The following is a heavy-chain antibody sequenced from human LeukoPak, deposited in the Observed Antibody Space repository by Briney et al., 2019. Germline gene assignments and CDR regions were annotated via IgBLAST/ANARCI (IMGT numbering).Heavy chain of an antibody. J-gene: IGHJ4*02. CDR3: AKAHSEWLLGFDY. CDR2: IWYDGSNK. D-gene: IGHD3-3*01. CDR1: GFTFSSYG. Sequence: PGGSLRLSCAASGFTFSSYGMHWVRQAPGKGLEWVAVIWYDGSNKYYADSVKGRFTISRDNSKNTLYLQMNSLRAEDTAVYYCAKAHSEWLLGFDYWGQGTLVTVSS. V-gene: IGHV3-30*02.